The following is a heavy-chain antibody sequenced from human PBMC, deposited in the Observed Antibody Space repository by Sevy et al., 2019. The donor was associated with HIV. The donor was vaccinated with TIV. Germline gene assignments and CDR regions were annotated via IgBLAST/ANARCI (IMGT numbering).Heavy chain of an antibody. Sequence: GESLKISCKGSGYSFTSYWISWVRQMPGKGLEWMGRIDPSDSYTNYSPSFQGHVTISADKSISTAYLQWSSLKASDTAMYYCARQGSRLRSPTSGMDVWGQGTTVTVSS. D-gene: IGHD3-3*01. J-gene: IGHJ6*02. V-gene: IGHV5-10-1*01. CDR2: IDPSDSYT. CDR1: GYSFTSYW. CDR3: ARQGSRLRSPTSGMDV.